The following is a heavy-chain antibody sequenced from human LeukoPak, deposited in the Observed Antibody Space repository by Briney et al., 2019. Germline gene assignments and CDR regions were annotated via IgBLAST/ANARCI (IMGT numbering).Heavy chain of an antibody. Sequence: GGSLRLSCAASEFTLSNYWMSWVRQAPGKGLERVAHTNQDGSKNYYVDSVRGRFTISRDNAKNSLYLQMNSLRAEDTAVYYCATTVAGYPDDYFDYWGQGTLVTVSS. J-gene: IGHJ4*02. CDR2: TNQDGSKN. V-gene: IGHV3-7*01. D-gene: IGHD6-19*01. CDR1: EFTLSNYW. CDR3: ATTVAGYPDDYFDY.